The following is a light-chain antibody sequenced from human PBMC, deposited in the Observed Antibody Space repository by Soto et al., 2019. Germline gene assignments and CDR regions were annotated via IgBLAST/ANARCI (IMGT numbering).Light chain of an antibody. J-gene: IGKJ4*02. Sequence: DIVITETPDFLAASLGEWATINCKSSQSVLSSDSNKNCLAWYQRKAGQPPKLLIYWASTRESGVPERFSGSGSATDFTLTISSLQAEDVAAYYCQQYYTTPRTFGGGTKVDIK. CDR3: QQYYTTPRT. V-gene: IGKV4-1*01. CDR1: QSVLSSDSNKNC. CDR2: WAS.